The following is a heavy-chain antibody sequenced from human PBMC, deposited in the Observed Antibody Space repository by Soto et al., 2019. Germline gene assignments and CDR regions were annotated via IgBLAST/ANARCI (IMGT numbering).Heavy chain of an antibody. Sequence: SETLSLTCSVSGGSISTSRSYWAWIRQPPGKGLEWLANIFYSGSTFYNPSRASRVSVSVDTSKNEFSLKLRSVTAADTAVYYCARQPTTGDTDLWFDPWGQGTLVTVSS. V-gene: IGHV4-39*01. CDR2: IFYSGST. J-gene: IGHJ5*02. CDR1: GGSISTSRSY. CDR3: ARQPTTGDTDLWFDP. D-gene: IGHD2-21*01.